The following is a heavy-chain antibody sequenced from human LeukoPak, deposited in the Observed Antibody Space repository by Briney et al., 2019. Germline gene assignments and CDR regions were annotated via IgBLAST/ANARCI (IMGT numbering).Heavy chain of an antibody. Sequence: PGGSLRLSCAASGFTFSSYAMSWVRQAPGKGLEWVSAISGSGGSTYYADSVKGRFTISRDNSKNTLYLQMNSLRAEDTAVYYCAKDLGITMVRGIYFDYWGQGTLVTVCS. CDR3: AKDLGITMVRGIYFDY. V-gene: IGHV3-23*01. CDR2: ISGSGGST. D-gene: IGHD3-10*01. J-gene: IGHJ4*02. CDR1: GFTFSSYA.